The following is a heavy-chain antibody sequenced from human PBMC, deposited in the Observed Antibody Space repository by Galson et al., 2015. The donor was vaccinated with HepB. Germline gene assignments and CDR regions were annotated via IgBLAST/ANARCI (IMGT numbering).Heavy chain of an antibody. CDR3: AIIWFGAGYNVFDL. CDR1: GYTFSNYD. Sequence: SVKVSCKASGYTFSNYDINWVRQATGQGLEWVGCVNPNSGKTAYAQKFQGRVTVTRNISIGTAYMELSSLTSEDTAVYYCAIIWFGAGYNVFDLWGQGTLVTVSS. J-gene: IGHJ3*01. V-gene: IGHV1-8*01. CDR2: VNPNSGKT. D-gene: IGHD3-10*01.